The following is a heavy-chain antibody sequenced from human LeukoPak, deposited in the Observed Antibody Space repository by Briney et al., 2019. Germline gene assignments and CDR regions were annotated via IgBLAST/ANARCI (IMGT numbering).Heavy chain of an antibody. Sequence: PGGSLRLSSAAYGFTCSSYGMHWVRQAPGKGLGWVAVIWYDGSNKYCADSVKGRFTISRDNSTNTLYLQVNSLRAKDTAVYYCARARNDYDSSGFSAFDLWGEGTLVTVSS. CDR2: IWYDGSNK. CDR1: GFTCSSYG. CDR3: ARARNDYDSSGFSAFDL. J-gene: IGHJ4*02. V-gene: IGHV3-33*01. D-gene: IGHD3-22*01.